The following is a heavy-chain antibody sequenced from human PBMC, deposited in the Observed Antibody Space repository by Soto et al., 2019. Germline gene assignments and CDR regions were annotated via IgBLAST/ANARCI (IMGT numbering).Heavy chain of an antibody. V-gene: IGHV3-30*18. CDR3: AKGGSGWYSLDY. CDR2: ISYDGTNK. J-gene: IGHJ4*02. CDR1: GFTFSSYG. D-gene: IGHD6-19*01. Sequence: QVQLVESGGGVVQPGRSLRLSCAASGFTFSSYGMQWVRQAPGKGLEWVAVISYDGTNKYYADSVKGRFTISRDNSKNTLYLQMNSLRPEDTAGYYCAKGGSGWYSLDYWGQGTLVTFSS.